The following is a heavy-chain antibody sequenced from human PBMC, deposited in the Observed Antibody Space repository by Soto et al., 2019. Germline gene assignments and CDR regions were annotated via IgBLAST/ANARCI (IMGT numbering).Heavy chain of an antibody. CDR2: IYYSGST. D-gene: IGHD1-20*01. Sequence: PSETLSLTCTVSGGSISSGGYYWSWIRQHPGKGLEWIGYIYYSGSTYYNPSLKSRVTISVDTSKNQFSLKLSSVTAADTAVYYCASYNWNDVRYFDYWGQGTLVTVSS. CDR1: GGSISSGGYY. CDR3: ASYNWNDVRYFDY. V-gene: IGHV4-31*03. J-gene: IGHJ4*02.